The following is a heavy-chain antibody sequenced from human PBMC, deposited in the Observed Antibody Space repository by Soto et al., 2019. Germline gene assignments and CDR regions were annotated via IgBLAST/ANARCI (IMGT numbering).Heavy chain of an antibody. CDR1: GFTFTSSA. CDR3: AANPNYDFWSGYLSPFDY. J-gene: IGHJ4*02. V-gene: IGHV1-58*01. D-gene: IGHD3-3*01. CDR2: IVVGSGNT. Sequence: SVKVSCKASGFTFTSSAVQWVRQARGQRLEWIGWIVVGSGNTNYAQKFQERVTITRDMSTSTAYMELSSLRSEDTAVYYCAANPNYDFWSGYLSPFDYWGQGTLVTVSS.